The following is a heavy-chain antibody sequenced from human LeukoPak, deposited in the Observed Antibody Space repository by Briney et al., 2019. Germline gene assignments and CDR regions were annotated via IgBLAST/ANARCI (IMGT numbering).Heavy chain of an antibody. CDR1: GGSISSSSYY. J-gene: IGHJ4*02. CDR2: IYYSGST. Sequence: SETLSLTCTVSGGSISSSSYYWGWIRQPPGKGLEWIGSIYYSGSTYYNPSLKSRVTISVDTSKNQFSLKLSSVTAADTAVYYCARDVMVRGVTPDYWGQGTLVTVSS. CDR3: ARDVMVRGVTPDY. V-gene: IGHV4-39*01. D-gene: IGHD3-10*01.